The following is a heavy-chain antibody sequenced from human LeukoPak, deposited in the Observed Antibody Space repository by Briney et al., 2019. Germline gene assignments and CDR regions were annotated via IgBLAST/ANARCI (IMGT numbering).Heavy chain of an antibody. D-gene: IGHD1-26*01. CDR3: ARDSEWGLLRSDY. CDR2: IKQDGTEK. J-gene: IGHJ4*02. V-gene: IGHV3-7*05. CDR1: GFTFSRYW. Sequence: GGSLRLSCAASGFTFSRYWMTWVRQAPGKGLEWVANIKQDGTEKYYMDSVKGRFTISRDTTKNSLYLQLNSLRAEDTAVYYCARDSEWGLLRSDYWGQGTLVTVSS.